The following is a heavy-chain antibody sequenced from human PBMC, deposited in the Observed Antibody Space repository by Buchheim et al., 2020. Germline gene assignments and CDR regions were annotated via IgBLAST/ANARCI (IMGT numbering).Heavy chain of an antibody. J-gene: IGHJ4*01. Sequence: QVQLVQSGAEVKKPGASVKVSCKASGYTFPSYDTNWVRQATGQGLEWTGWMNPNRGYTDYAQKFQGRVTMTRNTSISTAYVELSGLRSEGTAVYYCARGEYGSSSGWKYWGQGTL. V-gene: IGHV1-8*01. D-gene: IGHD6-6*01. CDR1: GYTFPSYD. CDR3: ARGEYGSSSGWKY. CDR2: MNPNRGYT.